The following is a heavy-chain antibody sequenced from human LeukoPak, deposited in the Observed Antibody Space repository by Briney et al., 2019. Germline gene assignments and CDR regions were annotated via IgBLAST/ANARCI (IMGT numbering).Heavy chain of an antibody. CDR2: IFYSGST. Sequence: SETLSLTCTVSGDSISSSNYYWGWIRQPPGKGLEWIASIFYSGSTYNNPSLKSRVAISVDTSKNQFSLKLSSVTAADTAVYYCARKGNGYDYWGQGTLVTVSS. V-gene: IGHV4-39*01. D-gene: IGHD3-22*01. CDR3: ARKGNGYDY. CDR1: GDSISSSNYY. J-gene: IGHJ4*02.